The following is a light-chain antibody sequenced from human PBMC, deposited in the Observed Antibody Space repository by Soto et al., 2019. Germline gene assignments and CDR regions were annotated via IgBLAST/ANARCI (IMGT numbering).Light chain of an antibody. CDR2: EAN. J-gene: IGLJ2*01. CDR3: TSYGGRDNLI. V-gene: IGLV2-8*01. CDR1: SSDVGAYNY. Sequence: QSVLTQPPSASGSPGQSVTISCTGTSSDVGAYNYVSWFQQHPGEAPKLIISEANKRPSGVPDRFSGSKSGNTASLTVSGLQAEDEADYYCTSYGGRDNLIFGGGTKVTVL.